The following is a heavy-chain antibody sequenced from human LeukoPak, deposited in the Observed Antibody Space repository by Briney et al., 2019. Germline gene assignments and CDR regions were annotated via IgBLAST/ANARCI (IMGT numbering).Heavy chain of an antibody. J-gene: IGHJ3*02. Sequence: GGSLRLSCAASGFTFDDYVMHWVRQAAGKGLEWVSGISWNSGSIGYADSVKGRFTISRDNAKNSLYLQMNSLRAEDTALYYCAKDLGPNYYGSGSYDAFDIWGQGTMVTVSS. CDR2: ISWNSGSI. CDR1: GFTFDDYV. V-gene: IGHV3-9*01. CDR3: AKDLGPNYYGSGSYDAFDI. D-gene: IGHD3-10*01.